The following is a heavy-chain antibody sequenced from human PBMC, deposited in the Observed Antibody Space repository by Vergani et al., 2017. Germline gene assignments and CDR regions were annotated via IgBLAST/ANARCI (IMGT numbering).Heavy chain of an antibody. D-gene: IGHD4-17*01. CDR1: GFTFSSYA. CDR2: ISGSGGST. Sequence: EVQLLESGGGLVQPGGSLRLSCAASGFTFSSYAMSWVRQAPGKGLEWVSAISGSGGSTYYADSVKGRVTISRDNAKNPLYLQMNSLRAEDTAVYYCARDANYGDYPNYYYYYGMDVWGQGTTVTVSS. CDR3: ARDANYGDYPNYYYYYGMDV. J-gene: IGHJ6*02. V-gene: IGHV3-23*01.